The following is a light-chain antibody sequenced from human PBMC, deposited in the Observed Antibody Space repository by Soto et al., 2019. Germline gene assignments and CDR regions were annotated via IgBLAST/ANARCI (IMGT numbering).Light chain of an antibody. CDR2: NTN. V-gene: IGLV8-61*01. CDR3: VLYMGSGISV. J-gene: IGLJ3*02. CDR1: SGSVSTSYY. Sequence: QAVVTQEPSFSVSPGRTVTLTCGLSSGSVSTSYYPSWYQQTPGQAPRTLIYNTNTRSSGVPDRFSGSILGNKAALTITGAQADDESDYYCVLYMGSGISVLGGGTKVTVL.